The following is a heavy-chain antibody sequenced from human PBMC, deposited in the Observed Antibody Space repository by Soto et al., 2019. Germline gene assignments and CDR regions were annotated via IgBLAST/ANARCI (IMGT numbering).Heavy chain of an antibody. D-gene: IGHD1-26*01. V-gene: IGHV3-21*01. J-gene: IGHJ6*02. CDR3: ARDCSGSYWGYYGMDV. Sequence: GGSLRLSCAASGFTFSSYSMNWVRQAPGKGLEWVSSISSSSSYIYYADSVKGRFTISRDNAKNSLYLQMNSLRAEDTAVYYCARDCSGSYWGYYGMDVWGQGTTVTVSS. CDR1: GFTFSSYS. CDR2: ISSSSSYI.